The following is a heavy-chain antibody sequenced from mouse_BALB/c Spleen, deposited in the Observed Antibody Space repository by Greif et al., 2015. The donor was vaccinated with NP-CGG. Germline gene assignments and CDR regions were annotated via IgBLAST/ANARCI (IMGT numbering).Heavy chain of an antibody. CDR2: ISSGGSYT. V-gene: IGHV5-6*01. D-gene: IGHD2-14*01. J-gene: IGHJ2*01. CDR1: GFTFSSYG. Sequence: EVQRVESGGALVKPGGSLKLSCAASGFTFSSYGMSWVRQTPDKRLEWVATISSGGSYTYYPDSVKGRFTISRDNAKNXLYLQMSSLKSEDTAMYYCARWGAYYRSFDYWGQGTTLTVSS. CDR3: ARWGAYYRSFDY.